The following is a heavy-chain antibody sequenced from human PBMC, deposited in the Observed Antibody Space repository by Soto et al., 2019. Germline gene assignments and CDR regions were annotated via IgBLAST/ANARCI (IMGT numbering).Heavy chain of an antibody. CDR2: IYHSGST. J-gene: IGHJ4*02. D-gene: IGHD4-17*01. CDR1: GGSISSGGYS. V-gene: IGHV4-30-2*01. Sequence: LSLTCAVSGGSISSGGYSWSWIRQPPGKGLEWIGYIYHSGSTYYNPSLKSRVTISVDRSKNQFSLKLSSVTAADTAVYYCARATVTRVDYWGQGTLVTVSS. CDR3: ARATVTRVDY.